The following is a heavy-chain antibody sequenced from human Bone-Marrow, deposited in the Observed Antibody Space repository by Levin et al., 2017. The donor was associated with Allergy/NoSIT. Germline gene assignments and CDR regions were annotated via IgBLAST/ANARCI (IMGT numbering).Heavy chain of an antibody. J-gene: IGHJ4*02. V-gene: IGHV3-11*01. CDR1: GFLFGDYY. CDR3: ARARRAYSSSDY. CDR2: IDSFGSTR. D-gene: IGHD3-22*01. Sequence: LSLTCVGTGFLFGDYYMSWIRQAPGKGLEWVSYIDSFGSTRYYADSLKGRFTVSRDNAKNSLYLQMNSLRGDDTAVYFCARARRAYSSSDYWGQGTLVTVSA.